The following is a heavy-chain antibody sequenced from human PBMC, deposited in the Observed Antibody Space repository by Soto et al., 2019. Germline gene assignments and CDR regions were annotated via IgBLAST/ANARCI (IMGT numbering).Heavy chain of an antibody. CDR1: GGSISSSSYY. Sequence: SETLSLTCTVSGGSISSSSYYWGWIRQPPGKGLEWIGSIYYGETTYYNPSLKSRVTISVDTSKNQFSLKLSSVTAADTAVYYCARPSNDCGGDCTFVYWGQGALVTVSS. J-gene: IGHJ4*02. CDR3: ARPSNDCGGDCTFVY. D-gene: IGHD2-21*02. CDR2: IYYGETT. V-gene: IGHV4-39*01.